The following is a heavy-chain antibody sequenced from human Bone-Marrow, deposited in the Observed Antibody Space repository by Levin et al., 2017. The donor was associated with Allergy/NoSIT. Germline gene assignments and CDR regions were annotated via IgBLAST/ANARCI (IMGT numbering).Heavy chain of an antibody. Sequence: AGGSLRLSCAASGFTFKNFGMHWVRQAPGKGLEWVAVVWFDGSNKFYGDSVKGRFTISRDNSKNTVYLQMNSLRADDTAVYYCARARVGSNWPTYYFYGLDVWGRGTAVTVSS. CDR1: GFTFKNFG. CDR3: ARARVGSNWPTYYFYGLDV. CDR2: VWFDGSNK. J-gene: IGHJ6*02. D-gene: IGHD6-13*01. V-gene: IGHV3-33*01.